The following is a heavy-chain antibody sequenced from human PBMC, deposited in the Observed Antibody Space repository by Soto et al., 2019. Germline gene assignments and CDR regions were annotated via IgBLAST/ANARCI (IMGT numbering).Heavy chain of an antibody. Sequence: PSETLSLTCTVSGGSIDSGAFSLSWIRQPPGKGLEWIGYVTHSGTAYSIPSLNGRLTLSVDSSQTQFSLKLTSVTAADSAFYYCARIHWAQSSLDYWGRGILVTVSS. CDR2: VTHSGTA. V-gene: IGHV4-30-2*01. D-gene: IGHD6-19*01. CDR3: ARIHWAQSSLDY. CDR1: GGSIDSGAFS. J-gene: IGHJ4*02.